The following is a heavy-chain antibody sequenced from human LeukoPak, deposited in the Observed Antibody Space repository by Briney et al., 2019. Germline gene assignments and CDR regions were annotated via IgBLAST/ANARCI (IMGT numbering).Heavy chain of an antibody. CDR2: IYSGGST. V-gene: IGHV3-23*03. D-gene: IGHD5-12*01. Sequence: GGSLRLSCAASGFTFSSYAMSWVRQAPGKGLEWVSIIYSGGSTYYADSVKGRFTISRDNSKNTLYLQMNSLRAEDTAVYYCARVIVATNTFDAFDIWGQGTMVTVSS. CDR1: GFTFSSYA. J-gene: IGHJ3*02. CDR3: ARVIVATNTFDAFDI.